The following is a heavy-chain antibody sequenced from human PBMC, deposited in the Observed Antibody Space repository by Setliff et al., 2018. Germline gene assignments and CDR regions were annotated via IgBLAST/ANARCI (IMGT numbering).Heavy chain of an antibody. CDR2: IRSKAYGGTT. D-gene: IGHD2-15*01. CDR1: GFAFGDYA. CDR3: TRAKDSERGYCSDNTCYFGGHTFDY. Sequence: PGGSLRLSCTASGFAFGDYAMSWVRQAPGKGLEWVGFIRSKAYGGTTEYAASVKGRFTISRDDSKSIAYLQMNSLKTEDTAVYYCTRAKDSERGYCSDNTCYFGGHTFDYWGQGTLVTVSS. J-gene: IGHJ4*02. V-gene: IGHV3-49*04.